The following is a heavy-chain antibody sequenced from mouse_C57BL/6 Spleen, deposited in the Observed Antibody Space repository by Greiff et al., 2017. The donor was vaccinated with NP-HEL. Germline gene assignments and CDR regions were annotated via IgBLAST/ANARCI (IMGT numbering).Heavy chain of an antibody. Sequence: VQLQQSGAELARPGASVKLSCKASGYTFTSYGISWVKQRTGQGLEWIGEIYPRSGNTYYNEKFKGKATLTADKSSSTAYMELRSLTSEDSAVYFCARSPITTVVAKGSMDYWGQGTSVTVSS. CDR2: IYPRSGNT. J-gene: IGHJ4*01. CDR3: ARSPITTVVAKGSMDY. D-gene: IGHD1-1*01. V-gene: IGHV1-81*01. CDR1: GYTFTSYG.